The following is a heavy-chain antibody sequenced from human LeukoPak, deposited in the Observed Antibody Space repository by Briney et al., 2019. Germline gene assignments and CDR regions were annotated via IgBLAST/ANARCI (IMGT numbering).Heavy chain of an antibody. CDR3: ARGRGRGSNYDFDY. Sequence: SETLSLTCTVSGGSISTYYWNWIRQPPGKGLEWIGYIYYSGNTNYNPSLKSRVTISVDTSKNQFSLKLSSVTAADTAVYYCARGRGRGSNYDFDYWGQGTLVTVSS. CDR2: IYYSGNT. V-gene: IGHV4-59*01. D-gene: IGHD4/OR15-4a*01. J-gene: IGHJ4*02. CDR1: GGSISTYY.